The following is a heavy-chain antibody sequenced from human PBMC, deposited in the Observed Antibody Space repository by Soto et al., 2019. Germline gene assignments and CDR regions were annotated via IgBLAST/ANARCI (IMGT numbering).Heavy chain of an antibody. Sequence: VSGTGVDPGGSRISSTYNWGWIRQPPGKGLEWIGTIYYTGNTYYHPSLKSRVTISGDTSKNQFSLKLSSVTAADTAVYYCASEYSGGYDYWGLGNLVTVSS. CDR2: IYYTGNT. D-gene: IGHD4-17*01. CDR3: ASEYSGGYDY. J-gene: IGHJ4*02. CDR1: GGSRISSTYN. V-gene: IGHV4-39*01.